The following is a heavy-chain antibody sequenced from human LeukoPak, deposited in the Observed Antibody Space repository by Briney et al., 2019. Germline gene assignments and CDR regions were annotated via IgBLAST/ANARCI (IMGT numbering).Heavy chain of an antibody. CDR2: IYTSGST. CDR3: ARGGYPLYYYYMDV. CDR1: GDSISPYY. V-gene: IGHV4-4*07. D-gene: IGHD2-15*01. Sequence: PSETLSLTCTVSGDSISPYYWSWIRQPAGKGLEWIGRIYTSGSTNYNPSLKSRVTMSVDTSKNQFPLKLSSVTAADTAVYYCARGGYPLYYYYMDVWGKGTTVTVSS. J-gene: IGHJ6*03.